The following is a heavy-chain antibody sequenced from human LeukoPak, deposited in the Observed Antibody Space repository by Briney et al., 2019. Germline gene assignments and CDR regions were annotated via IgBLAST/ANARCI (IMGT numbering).Heavy chain of an antibody. CDR1: GGSISSYY. CDR3: ARHYYGSENYYFDF. V-gene: IGHV4-4*07. CDR2: IYNTGTT. D-gene: IGHD3-10*01. Sequence: PSETLSLTCTVSGGSISSYYWSWIRQPAGKGLEWIGRIYNTGTTNYNPSLKSRVTMSVDTSKNQFSLKLTSVTAADTAVYYCARHYYGSENYYFDFWGQGTLVTVSS. J-gene: IGHJ4*02.